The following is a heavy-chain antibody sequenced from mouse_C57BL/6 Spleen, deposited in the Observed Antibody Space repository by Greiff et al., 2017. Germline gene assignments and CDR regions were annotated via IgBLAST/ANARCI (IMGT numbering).Heavy chain of an antibody. Sequence: VQRVESGPGLVQPSQSLSITCTVSGFSLTSYGVHWVRQSPGKGLEWLGVIWRGGSTDYNAAFMSRLSITKDNSKSQVFFKMNSLQADDTAIYYCAKNYYGSSYGWYFDVWGTGTTVTVSS. D-gene: IGHD1-1*01. CDR2: IWRGGST. CDR3: AKNYYGSSYGWYFDV. V-gene: IGHV2-5*01. CDR1: GFSLTSYG. J-gene: IGHJ1*03.